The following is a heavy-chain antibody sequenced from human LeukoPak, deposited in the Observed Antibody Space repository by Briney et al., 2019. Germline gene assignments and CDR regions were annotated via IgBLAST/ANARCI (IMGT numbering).Heavy chain of an antibody. V-gene: IGHV3-23*01. Sequence: PGGSLRLSCEASGFTFRYYAMGWVRQAPGKGREWVSVIGGAGDRIYYAESVRGRFTISRDSSTNTLYLQMNDLRVEDTAVYYCTKAGGNSGYQYYFDNWGPGILVTVSS. CDR2: IGGAGDRI. D-gene: IGHD5-12*01. J-gene: IGHJ4*02. CDR3: TKAGGNSGYQYYFDN. CDR1: GFTFRYYA.